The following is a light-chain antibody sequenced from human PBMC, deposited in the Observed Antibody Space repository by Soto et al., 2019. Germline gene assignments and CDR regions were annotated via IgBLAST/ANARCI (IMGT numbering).Light chain of an antibody. CDR1: QGISSA. CDR2: DAS. Sequence: AIQLTQSPSSLSPSVGDRVTITCRASQGISSALAWYQQKPGKAPELLIYDASNLESGVPSRFSGSGSGTDFTLTISSLQPEDFATYYCQQFSYYPLGFGGGTKVDIK. J-gene: IGKJ4*01. CDR3: QQFSYYPLG. V-gene: IGKV1D-13*01.